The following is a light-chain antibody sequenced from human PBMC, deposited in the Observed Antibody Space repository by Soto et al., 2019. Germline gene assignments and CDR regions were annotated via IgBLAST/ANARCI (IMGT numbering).Light chain of an antibody. CDR2: GAS. J-gene: IGKJ1*01. Sequence: ESGLTQSPGTLSLSPGERATLSCRASQSVSSNSLAWYQQKPGQAPRLLIYGASIRATGTPDRFSGSGSGTDFTLTISRLEPEDFAVYYCQQFGGSPPSWTFGQGTKVEI. V-gene: IGKV3-20*01. CDR3: QQFGGSPPSWT. CDR1: QSVSSNS.